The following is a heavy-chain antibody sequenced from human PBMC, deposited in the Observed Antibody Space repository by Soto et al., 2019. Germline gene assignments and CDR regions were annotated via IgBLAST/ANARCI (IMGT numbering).Heavy chain of an antibody. CDR2: ISAYNGNK. J-gene: IGHJ4*02. CDR1: GYMFTTYG. V-gene: IGHV1-18*04. CDR3: ARTGGGMAARPLEY. Sequence: QVQLVQSGGEVKKPGASVEVSCRTSGYMFTTYGMSWVRQAPGQGLEWMAGISAYNGNKKYAQKFQGRVTMTTDTSTSTDSMELRNLTSDDTGTYFCARTGGGMAARPLEYWGQGTLVTVSS. D-gene: IGHD6-6*01.